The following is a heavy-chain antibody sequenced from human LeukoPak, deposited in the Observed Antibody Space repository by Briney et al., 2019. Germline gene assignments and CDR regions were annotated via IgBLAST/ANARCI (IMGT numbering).Heavy chain of an antibody. CDR2: ISGSGGST. V-gene: IGHV3-23*01. CDR1: GFTFSSYA. J-gene: IGHJ4*02. D-gene: IGHD6-13*01. Sequence: GGSLRLSCAASGFTFSSYAMSWVRQAPGKGLEWVSAISGSGGSTYYADSVKGRFTISRDNSKNTLYLQMNSLRAEDTAVYYCWWGGSCWTPFFDYWGQGTLVTVSS. CDR3: WWGGSCWTPFFDY.